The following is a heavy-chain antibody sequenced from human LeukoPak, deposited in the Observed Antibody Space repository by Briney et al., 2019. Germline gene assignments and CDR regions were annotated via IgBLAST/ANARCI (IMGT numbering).Heavy chain of an antibody. Sequence: GGSLRLSCAAPGFTFRNHGMHWVRQAPGKGLEWVAIIWYDGGDEYYADSVKGRFTISRDNSKYTLYLQMNSLRAEDTAVYYCARDRSNSHMDVWGQGTTVTVSS. CDR3: ARDRSNSHMDV. CDR1: GFTFRNHG. J-gene: IGHJ6*02. D-gene: IGHD4-11*01. CDR2: IWYDGGDE. V-gene: IGHV3-33*01.